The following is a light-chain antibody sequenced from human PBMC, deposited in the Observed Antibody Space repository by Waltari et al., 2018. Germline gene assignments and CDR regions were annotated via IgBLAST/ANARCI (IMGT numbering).Light chain of an antibody. CDR2: GAS. CDR3: QQYGSTPFT. CDR1: QSVSSRF. J-gene: IGKJ3*01. Sequence: IALTQSPGTLSLSPGGRATLSCRASQSVSSRFLAWYQQKPGQAPRLLISGASTRATGCPDRVSGSGSGTDFALTISGLGPEEFAVYCCQQYGSTPFTFGPGTELD. V-gene: IGKV3-20*01.